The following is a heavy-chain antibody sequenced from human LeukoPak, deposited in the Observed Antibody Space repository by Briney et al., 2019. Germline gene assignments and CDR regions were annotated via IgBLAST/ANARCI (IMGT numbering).Heavy chain of an antibody. CDR2: ISYDGSNK. CDR1: GFTFSSYG. CDR3: ARDQGAWGYGYNFDY. J-gene: IGHJ4*02. V-gene: IGHV3-30*03. Sequence: PGGSLRLSCAASGFTFSSYGMHWVRRAPGKGLEWVTVISYDGSNKYYAASVKGRFTISRNNSKNNLHLQMISLRAEDTAVYYCARDQGAWGYGYNFDYWGEGTLVTVSS. D-gene: IGHD3-16*01.